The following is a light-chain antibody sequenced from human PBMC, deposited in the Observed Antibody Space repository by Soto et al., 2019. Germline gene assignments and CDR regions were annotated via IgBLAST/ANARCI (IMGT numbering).Light chain of an antibody. J-gene: IGKJ1*01. V-gene: IGKV4-1*01. CDR2: WAS. CDR1: QSVLYSSNNKNY. Sequence: DIVMTQSPDSLAVSLGERATINCKSSQSVLYSSNNKNYLAWYQQKPGQPPKLLIYWASTRESGVPDRFRGSGSGTDFTLTITSLQPDDFATYYCQQYNTYSGTFGQGTKVDSK. CDR3: QQYNTYSGT.